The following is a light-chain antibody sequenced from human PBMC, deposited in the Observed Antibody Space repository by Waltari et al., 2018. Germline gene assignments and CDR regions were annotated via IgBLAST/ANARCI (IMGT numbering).Light chain of an antibody. Sequence: ESGMTQSPANLSLYPGGRANLSCRASQRVSSYLAWYQQKPGQAPRLLIYDASNRATGIPARFSGGGSGTDFTLTISSLEPEDFAVYYCQQRSDWPTFGPGTKVDIK. CDR2: DAS. CDR1: QRVSSY. V-gene: IGKV3-11*01. J-gene: IGKJ3*01. CDR3: QQRSDWPT.